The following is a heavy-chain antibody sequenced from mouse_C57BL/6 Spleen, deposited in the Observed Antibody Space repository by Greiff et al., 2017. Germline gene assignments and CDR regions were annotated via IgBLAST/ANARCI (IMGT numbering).Heavy chain of an antibody. J-gene: IGHJ2*01. CDR3: ARESAYSNYFDY. D-gene: IGHD2-5*01. Sequence: EVNVVESGGGLVKPGGSLKLSCAASGFTFSSYAMSWVRQTPEKRLEWVATISDGGSYTYYPDNVKGPFTISRDNAKNNLYLQMSHLKSEDTARYYCARESAYSNYFDYWGQGTTLTVSS. CDR1: GFTFSSYA. CDR2: ISDGGSYT. V-gene: IGHV5-4*01.